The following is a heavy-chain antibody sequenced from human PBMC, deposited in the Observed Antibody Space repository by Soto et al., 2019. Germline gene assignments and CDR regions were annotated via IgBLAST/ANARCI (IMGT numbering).Heavy chain of an antibody. CDR1: GFTFNSYW. CDR3: ARQSSDYGNYFDR. D-gene: IGHD4-17*01. Sequence: GGSLRLSCAASGFTFNSYWLHWVHQVPGKGLEWVARINNDGGSTKYADSVKGRFTISRDSVKNTLYLHMNSLRAEDTAVYYCARQSSDYGNYFDRWGRGTLVTVSS. V-gene: IGHV3-74*01. CDR2: INNDGGST. J-gene: IGHJ4*02.